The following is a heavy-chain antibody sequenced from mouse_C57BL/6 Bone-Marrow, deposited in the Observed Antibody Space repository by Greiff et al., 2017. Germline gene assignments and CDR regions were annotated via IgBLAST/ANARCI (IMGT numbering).Heavy chain of an antibody. V-gene: IGHV1-63*01. J-gene: IGHJ2*01. Sequence: VKLMESGAELVRPGTSVKMSCKASGYTFTNYWIGWAKQRPGHGLEWIGDIYPGGGYTNYNEKFKGKAKLTADKSSSTAYMQFSSLTSEDSAIYYCARSIYGSSYFDYWGQGTTLTVSS. CDR3: ARSIYGSSYFDY. CDR2: IYPGGGYT. CDR1: GYTFTNYW. D-gene: IGHD1-1*01.